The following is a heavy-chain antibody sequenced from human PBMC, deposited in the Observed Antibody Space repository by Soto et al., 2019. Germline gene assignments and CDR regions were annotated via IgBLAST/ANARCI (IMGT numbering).Heavy chain of an antibody. CDR3: ARDPTYCYGSGSYYDDAFDI. D-gene: IGHD3-10*01. Sequence: ASVKVSCTASGGTFTSYGISWVRQAPGQGLEWMGWISAYNGNTNYAQKLQGRVTMTTDPSTSTAYMELRSLRSDDTAVYYCARDPTYCYGSGSYYDDAFDIWGQGTTVTVSS. CDR1: GGTFTSYG. J-gene: IGHJ3*02. CDR2: ISAYNGNT. V-gene: IGHV1-18*01.